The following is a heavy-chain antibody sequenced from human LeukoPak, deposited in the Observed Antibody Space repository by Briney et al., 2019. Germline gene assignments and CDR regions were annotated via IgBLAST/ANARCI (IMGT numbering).Heavy chain of an antibody. V-gene: IGHV4-39*07. J-gene: IGHJ4*02. Sequence: SETLSLTCTVSGGSISSSSYYWGWIRQPPGKGLEWIGRIHTRGTTNYNPSLKSRVTISVDTPKSQFSLNLSSVTAADTGVYYCARAFEYSSSSPHNLYFDYWGQGTLVTVSS. D-gene: IGHD6-6*01. CDR1: GGSISSSSYY. CDR3: ARAFEYSSSSPHNLYFDY. CDR2: IHTRGTT.